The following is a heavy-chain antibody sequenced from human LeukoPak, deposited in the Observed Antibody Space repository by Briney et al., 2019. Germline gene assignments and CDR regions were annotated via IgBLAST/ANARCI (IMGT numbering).Heavy chain of an antibody. CDR2: ISYDGSNK. D-gene: IGHD3-10*01. V-gene: IGHV3-30*18. CDR3: AKSWGLLYYFDY. J-gene: IGHJ4*02. CDR1: GFTFSSYG. Sequence: PGGSLRLSCAASGFTFSSYGMHWVRQAPGKGLEWVAVISYDGSNKYYADSVKGRFTISRDNSKNTLYLQMNSLRAEDTAVYYCAKSWGLLYYFDYWGREPWSPSPQ.